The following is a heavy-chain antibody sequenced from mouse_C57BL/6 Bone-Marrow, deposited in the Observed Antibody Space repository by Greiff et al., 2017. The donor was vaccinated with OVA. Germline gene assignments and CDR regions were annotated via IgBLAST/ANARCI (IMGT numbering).Heavy chain of an antibody. J-gene: IGHJ4*01. D-gene: IGHD1-1*01. CDR1: GFTFSSYA. CDR3: TRGAFYYYDSSGAMDY. Sequence: EVKVVESGEGLVKPGGSLKLSCAASGFTFSSYAMSWVRQTPEKRLEWVAYISRGGDYTYYADTVKGRFTISRDNAWNTLYLQMSSLKSEDTAMYYCTRGAFYYYDSSGAMDYWGQGTSVTVSA. CDR2: ISRGGDYT. V-gene: IGHV5-9-1*02.